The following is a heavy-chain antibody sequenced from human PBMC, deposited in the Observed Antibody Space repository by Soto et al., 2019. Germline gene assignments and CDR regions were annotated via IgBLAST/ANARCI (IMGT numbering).Heavy chain of an antibody. D-gene: IGHD5-12*01. CDR2: ISSSGSTI. CDR1: GFTFSYYY. Sequence: GGSLRLSCAASGFTFSYYYMSWIRQSPGKGLEWVSYISSSGSTIYYADSVKGRFTISRDNAKNSLYLQMNSLRAEDTAVYYCARADIVRTYGMDVWGQGTTVTVSS. J-gene: IGHJ6*02. V-gene: IGHV3-11*01. CDR3: ARADIVRTYGMDV.